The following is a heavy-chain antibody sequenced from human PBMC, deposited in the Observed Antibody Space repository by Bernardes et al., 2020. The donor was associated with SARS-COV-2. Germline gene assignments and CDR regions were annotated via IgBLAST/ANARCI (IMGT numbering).Heavy chain of an antibody. V-gene: IGHV4-39*01. CDR3: ARQELHPLGYFNGLHV. J-gene: IGHJ6*02. D-gene: IGHD1-26*01. Sequence: SETLSLTCTVSGGSIRSSDYYWVWIRQPPGRGPEWIGTIYYSATTYYSPSFQSRLTMSVDTSKNQFSLKLSSVTAADTAVYYCARQELHPLGYFNGLHVWGQGTTVTVSS. CDR2: IYYSATT. CDR1: GGSIRSSDYY.